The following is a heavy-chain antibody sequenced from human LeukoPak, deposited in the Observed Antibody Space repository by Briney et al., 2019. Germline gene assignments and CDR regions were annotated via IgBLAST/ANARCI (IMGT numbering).Heavy chain of an antibody. CDR2: IKEDGSEK. V-gene: IGHV3-7*01. J-gene: IGHJ4*02. Sequence: GGSLRLSCAASGFTFSSNWMSWVRQAPGKGLEWVANIKEDGSEKYYVDSVKGRFTISRDNAKNSLYLQMSSLRAEDTAVYYCARDRYYGSGSYYHFDYWGQGTLVTVSS. CDR1: GFTFSSNW. D-gene: IGHD3-10*01. CDR3: ARDRYYGSGSYYHFDY.